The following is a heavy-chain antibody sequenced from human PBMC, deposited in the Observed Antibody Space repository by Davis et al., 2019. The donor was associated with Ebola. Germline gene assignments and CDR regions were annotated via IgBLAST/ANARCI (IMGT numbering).Heavy chain of an antibody. V-gene: IGHV4-34*01. D-gene: IGHD1-7*01. J-gene: IGHJ6*03. Sequence: PSETLSLTCAVYGGSFSDYSWNWIRQPPGKGLEWIGEISHSGSTNYNPSLKSRVTISVDTSKNQFSLKLSSVTAADTAVYYCARRTTRDYYYYMDVWGKGTTVTVSS. CDR1: GGSFSDYS. CDR2: ISHSGST. CDR3: ARRTTRDYYYYMDV.